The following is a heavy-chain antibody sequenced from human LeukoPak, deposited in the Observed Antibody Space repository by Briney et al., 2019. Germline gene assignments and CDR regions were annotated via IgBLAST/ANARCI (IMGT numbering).Heavy chain of an antibody. CDR2: IHPEGNEK. J-gene: IGHJ4*02. CDR3: ARGDAFSGDH. V-gene: IGHV3-7*04. CDR1: GFTFRNFW. Sequence: PGGSLRLSCAASGFTFRNFWMSWVRQAPGRGLEWVANIHPEGNEKYHVESVKGRFTISRDNAKSSLFLQMNGLRADDTAGYYCARGDAFSGDHWGQGTLVTVSS.